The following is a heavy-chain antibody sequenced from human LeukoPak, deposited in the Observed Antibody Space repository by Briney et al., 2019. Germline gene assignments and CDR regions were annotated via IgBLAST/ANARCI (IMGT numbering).Heavy chain of an antibody. J-gene: IGHJ5*02. Sequence: SETLSLTCTVSGGSISNYYWSWIRQPAGKGLEWIGRIYTSGSSNYNPSLKSRVTMSVDTSKNQFSLKLASVTAADTAIYYCAKGAGGFSYYNWFDPWGQGTLVTVSS. CDR1: GGSISNYY. CDR2: IYTSGSS. D-gene: IGHD5-18*01. CDR3: AKGAGGFSYYNWFDP. V-gene: IGHV4-4*07.